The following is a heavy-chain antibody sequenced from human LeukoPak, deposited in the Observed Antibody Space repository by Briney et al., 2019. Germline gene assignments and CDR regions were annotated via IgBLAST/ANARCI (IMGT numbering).Heavy chain of an antibody. CDR2: ISGSGGST. V-gene: IGHV3-23*01. CDR3: ARDLYYYDTEIDY. Sequence: GGSLRLSCAASGFTFSSYAMSWVRQAPGKGLEWVSAISGSGGSTYYADSVKGRFTISRDNAKNSLYLQMNSLRAEDTAVYYCARDLYYYDTEIDYWGQGTLVTVST. D-gene: IGHD3-22*01. J-gene: IGHJ4*02. CDR1: GFTFSSYA.